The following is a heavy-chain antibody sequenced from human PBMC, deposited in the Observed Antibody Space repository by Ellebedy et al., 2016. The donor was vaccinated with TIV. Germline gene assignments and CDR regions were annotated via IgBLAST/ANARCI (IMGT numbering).Heavy chain of an antibody. V-gene: IGHV3-23*01. CDR3: ARTGAVAGPEPFDY. D-gene: IGHD6-19*01. Sequence: GESLKISCAASGFTFSSYAMSWVRQAPGKGLAWVSAISGSDGSTYYADSVKGRFTISRDNSKNTLYLQMNSLRAEDTAVYYCARTGAVAGPEPFDYWGQGTLVTVSS. CDR2: ISGSDGST. J-gene: IGHJ4*02. CDR1: GFTFSSYA.